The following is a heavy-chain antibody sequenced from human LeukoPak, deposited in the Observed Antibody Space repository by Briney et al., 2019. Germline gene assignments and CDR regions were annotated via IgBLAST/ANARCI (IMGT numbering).Heavy chain of an antibody. Sequence: SVKVSCKASGGTFSSYAISWVRQAPGQGLEWMGRIIPIFGTANYAQKFQGRVTITTDESTSTAYMELSSLRSEDTAVYYCARDQCSGGSCYVDYWGRGTLVTVSP. V-gene: IGHV1-69*05. J-gene: IGHJ4*02. CDR3: ARDQCSGGSCYVDY. D-gene: IGHD2-15*01. CDR2: IIPIFGTA. CDR1: GGTFSSYA.